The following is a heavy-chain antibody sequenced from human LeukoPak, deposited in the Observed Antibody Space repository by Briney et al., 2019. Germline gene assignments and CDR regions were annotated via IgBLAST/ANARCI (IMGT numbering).Heavy chain of an antibody. D-gene: IGHD1-26*01. CDR1: GFTVSSNY. J-gene: IGHJ3*02. CDR3: ARAPHKVGYAFDI. Sequence: PGGSLRLSCAASGFTVSSNYMSWVRQAPGKGLEWVSVIYSGGSTYYAGSVKGRFTISRDNSKNTLYLQMNSLRAEDTAVYYCARAPHKVGYAFDIWGQGTMVTVSS. V-gene: IGHV3-53*01. CDR2: IYSGGST.